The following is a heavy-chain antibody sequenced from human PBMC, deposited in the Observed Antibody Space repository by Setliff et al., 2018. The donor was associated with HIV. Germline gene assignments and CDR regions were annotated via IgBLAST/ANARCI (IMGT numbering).Heavy chain of an antibody. J-gene: IGHJ5*02. CDR3: ARYYGSGSYYS. Sequence: SETLSLTCAVYGGSFSGYYWSGIRQPPGKGLEWIGEINHSGSTNYNPSLKSRVTISVDTSKNQFSLKLSSVTAADTAVYYCARYYGSGSYYSWGQGTLVTDSS. CDR1: GGSFSGYY. V-gene: IGHV4-34*01. D-gene: IGHD3-10*01. CDR2: INHSGST.